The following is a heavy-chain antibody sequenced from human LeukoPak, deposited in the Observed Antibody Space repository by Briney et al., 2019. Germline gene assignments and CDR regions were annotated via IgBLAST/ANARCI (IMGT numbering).Heavy chain of an antibody. D-gene: IGHD3-10*01. J-gene: IGHJ5*02. Sequence: SETLSLTCTVSGGSISSDSWSWIRQPPGKGLEWIGYISYIGSTNYNPSLKSRVTMSVDTSKNQFSLKLSSVTAADTAVYYCARDLPGELSLFDPWGQGTLVTVSS. CDR1: GGSISSDS. CDR2: ISYIGST. CDR3: ARDLPGELSLFDP. V-gene: IGHV4-59*12.